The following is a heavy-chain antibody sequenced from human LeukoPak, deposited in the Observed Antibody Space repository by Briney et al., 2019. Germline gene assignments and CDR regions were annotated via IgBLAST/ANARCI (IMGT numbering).Heavy chain of an antibody. J-gene: IGHJ3*02. D-gene: IGHD3-9*01. CDR3: ARLGIDYDILTGYIPDAFDI. V-gene: IGHV4-30-4*01. Sequence: SETMSLTCTVSGGSLSSVDYYWSWIRQPPGRGLEGIGYIYYSGSPSYDPSVKSRVMISVDASKNQFSLKLSSATAADTAVYYCARLGIDYDILTGYIPDAFDIWGQGTMVTVSS. CDR1: GGSLSSVDYY. CDR2: IYYSGSP.